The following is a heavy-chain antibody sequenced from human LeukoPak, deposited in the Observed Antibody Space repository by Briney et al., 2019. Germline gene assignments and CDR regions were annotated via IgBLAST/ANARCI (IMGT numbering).Heavy chain of an antibody. CDR2: IIPVFYKA. CDR1: GGTFGYYA. V-gene: IGHV1-69*06. J-gene: IGHJ6*03. CDR3: ASANPILLDYYYYYYYMDV. Sequence: SVKVSCKASGGTFGYYAISWVRRAPGQGLEWMGGIIPVFYKANYAQKFQGRVTITADKSTNIAYMELSSLTSEDTAVYYCASANPILLDYYYYYYYMDVWGKGTTVTVSS. D-gene: IGHD3-3*01.